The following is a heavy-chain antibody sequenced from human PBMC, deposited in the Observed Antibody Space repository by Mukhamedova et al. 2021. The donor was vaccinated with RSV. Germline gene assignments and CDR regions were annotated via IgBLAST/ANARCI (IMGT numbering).Heavy chain of an antibody. J-gene: IGHJ6*01. V-gene: IGHV3-11*03. CDR2: ISSSSSHT. Sequence: MSWIRQAPGKGLEWVSYISSSSSHTNYADSVKGRFTISRDNAKNSLYLQINSLRVEDTAVYYCVRWSVLDCGGGICSPNYYYGMDV. CDR3: VRWSVLDCGGGICSPNYYYGMDV. D-gene: IGHD2-15*01.